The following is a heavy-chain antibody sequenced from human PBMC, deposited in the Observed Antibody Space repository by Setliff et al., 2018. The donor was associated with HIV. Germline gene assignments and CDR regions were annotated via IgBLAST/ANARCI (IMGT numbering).Heavy chain of an antibody. D-gene: IGHD3-22*01. V-gene: IGHV4-39*01. CDR2: IHHSGST. Sequence: SETLSLTCTVSGGSISNSRYYWSWIRQPPGKGLEWIGEIHHSGSTNYDPSLKSRVTILVDTSKNQFSLKLSSVTAADAAVYYCASRVYYYDSSGYLREEGFDPWGQGTLVTVSS. J-gene: IGHJ5*02. CDR3: ASRVYYYDSSGYLREEGFDP. CDR1: GGSISNSRYY.